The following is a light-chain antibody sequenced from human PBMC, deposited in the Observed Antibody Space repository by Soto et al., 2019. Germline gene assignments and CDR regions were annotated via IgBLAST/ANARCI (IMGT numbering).Light chain of an antibody. J-gene: IGKJ1*01. CDR3: QQRSSWPWT. V-gene: IGKV3D-20*02. Sequence: EIVLTQSPGTLSLSPVERATLSCRASQSVSSSYLAWYQQKPGQAPRLLIYGASSRATGIPDRFSGSGSGTDFTLTISSLEPEDFAVYYCQQRSSWPWTFGQGTKVDIK. CDR2: GAS. CDR1: QSVSSSY.